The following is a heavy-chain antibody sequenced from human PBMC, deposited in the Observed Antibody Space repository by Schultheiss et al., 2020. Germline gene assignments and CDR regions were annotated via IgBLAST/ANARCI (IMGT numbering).Heavy chain of an antibody. CDR3: ARSMIVVVNWFDP. D-gene: IGHD3-22*01. CDR1: GYTFTNSY. Sequence: ASVKVSCKASGYTFTNSYMHWVRQAPGQGLEWMGWISAYNGNTNYAQKLQGRVTMTTDTSTSTAYMELRSLRSDDTAVYYCARSMIVVVNWFDPWGQGTLVTVSS. CDR2: ISAYNGNT. J-gene: IGHJ5*02. V-gene: IGHV1-18*04.